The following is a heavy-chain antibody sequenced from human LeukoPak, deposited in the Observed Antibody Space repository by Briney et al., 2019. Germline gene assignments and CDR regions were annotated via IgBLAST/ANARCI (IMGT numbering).Heavy chain of an antibody. CDR2: IIPIFGTA. V-gene: IGHV1-69*01. CDR1: GGTFSSYA. D-gene: IGHD1-20*01. J-gene: IGHJ4*02. Sequence: GSSVKVSCKASGGTFSSYAISWVRQAPGQGLEWMGGIIPIFGTANYAQKFQGRVTITADESTSTAYMELSSLRSEDTAVYCCASNWNDWYYFDYWGQGTLVTVSS. CDR3: ASNWNDWYYFDY.